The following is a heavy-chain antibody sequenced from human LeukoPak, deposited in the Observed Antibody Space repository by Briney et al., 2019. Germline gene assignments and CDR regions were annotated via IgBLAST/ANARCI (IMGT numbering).Heavy chain of an antibody. CDR3: AKDPSSSWPYYFDY. D-gene: IGHD6-13*01. CDR1: GFTFSSYG. J-gene: IGHJ4*02. V-gene: IGHV3-30*02. Sequence: PGGYLRLSCAASGFTFSSYGMHWVRQAPGKGLEWVAFIRYDGSNKYYADSVKGRFTISRDNSKNTLYLQMNSLRAEDTAVYYCAKDPSSSWPYYFDYWGQGTLVTVSS. CDR2: IRYDGSNK.